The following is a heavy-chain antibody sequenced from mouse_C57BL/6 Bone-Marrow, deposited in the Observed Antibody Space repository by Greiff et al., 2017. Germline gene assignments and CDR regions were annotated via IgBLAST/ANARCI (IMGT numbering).Heavy chain of an antibody. V-gene: IGHV1-77*01. D-gene: IGHD1-1*01. CDR3: ATTVVAHGYWYFGV. Sequence: QVQLQQSGAELVKPGASVKISCKASGYTFTDYYINWVKQRPGQGLEWIGKIGPGSGSTYYNEKFKGKATLTADKSSSTAYMQLSSLTAEDSAVYVCATTVVAHGYWYFGVWGTGATVTVAS. J-gene: IGHJ1*03. CDR2: IGPGSGST. CDR1: GYTFTDYY.